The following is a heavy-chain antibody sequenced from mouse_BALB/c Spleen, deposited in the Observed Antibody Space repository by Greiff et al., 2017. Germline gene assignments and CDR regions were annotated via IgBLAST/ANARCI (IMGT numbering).Heavy chain of an antibody. V-gene: IGHV1-5*01. D-gene: IGHD2-1*01. CDR1: GYTFTSYW. J-gene: IGHJ3*01. CDR3: TSGNPAWFAY. CDR2: IYPGNSDT. Sequence: VQLQQSGTVLARPGASVKMSCKASGYTFTSYWMHWVKQRPGQGLEWIGAIYPGNSDTSYNQKFKGKAKLTAVTSTSTAYMELSSLTNEDSAVYYCTSGNPAWFAYWGQGTLVTVSA.